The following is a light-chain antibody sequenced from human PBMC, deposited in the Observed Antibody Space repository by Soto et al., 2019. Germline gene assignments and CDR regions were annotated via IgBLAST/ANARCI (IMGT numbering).Light chain of an antibody. J-gene: IGKJ1*01. CDR2: GAS. CDR1: QSVSSN. CDR3: QQYNSWLSWT. V-gene: IGKV3-15*01. Sequence: EIVMTQSPATLSVSPGERATLSCRASQSVSSNLAWYQQKPGQAPRLLIHGASTRATGIPARFSGSGSGTEFTLTISSMQSEYFAVYYCQQYNSWLSWTFGQGTKVEIK.